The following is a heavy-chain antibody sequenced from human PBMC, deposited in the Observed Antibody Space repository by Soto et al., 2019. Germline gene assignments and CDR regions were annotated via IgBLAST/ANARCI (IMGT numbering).Heavy chain of an antibody. CDR2: ISHTGSP. CDR1: GGSISNSDYF. D-gene: IGHD1-1*01. Sequence: SETLSLTCTVSGGSISNSDYFWAWMRQPPGKGLEWVGTISHTGSPRYNPSLKSRVTISVDTSKNQFSLGLPSVTAADTAVFYCASQLESTTYFDYWGRGTLVTVSS. V-gene: IGHV4-39*01. J-gene: IGHJ4*02. CDR3: ASQLESTTYFDY.